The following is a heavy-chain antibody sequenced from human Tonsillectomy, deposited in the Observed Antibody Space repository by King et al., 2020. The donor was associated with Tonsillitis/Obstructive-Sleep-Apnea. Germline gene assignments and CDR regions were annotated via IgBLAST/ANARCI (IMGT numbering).Heavy chain of an antibody. J-gene: IGHJ4*02. Sequence: QLVQSGAEVKKPGESLKISCKGSGYSFTSYWIGWVRQMPGKGLEWMGIIYPGDSDTRYSPSFQGQVTISADKSINTAFLQWSSLKASDTAMFYCARRDGSGSYGGAFDYWGQGTLVTVSS. CDR3: ARRDGSGSYGGAFDY. CDR1: GYSFTSYW. D-gene: IGHD1-26*01. V-gene: IGHV5-51*01. CDR2: IYPGDSDT.